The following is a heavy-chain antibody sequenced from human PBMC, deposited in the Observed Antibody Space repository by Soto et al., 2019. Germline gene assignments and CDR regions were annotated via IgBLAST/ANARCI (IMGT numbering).Heavy chain of an antibody. V-gene: IGHV1-18*01. D-gene: IGHD3-16*01. J-gene: IGHJ6*02. CDR3: AMVDVYVTPSPQDV. Sequence: QVQLVQSGAEVKNPGASVKVSCKASGYTFTRYGIGWARQAPGQGLEWMGWINTYNGNTNYAPNVQGRVTLTTDTSTSTAYMELRSLRSNDTAIYYGAMVDVYVTPSPQDVWGQGTTVIVSS. CDR1: GYTFTRYG. CDR2: INTYNGNT.